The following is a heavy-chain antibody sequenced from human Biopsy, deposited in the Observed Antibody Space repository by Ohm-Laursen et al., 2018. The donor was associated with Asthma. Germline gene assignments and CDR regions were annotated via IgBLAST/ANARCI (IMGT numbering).Heavy chain of an antibody. V-gene: IGHV4-59*03. Sequence: SDTLSLTCTVSGDSIRRDYWSWIRQPPGRGLEWVGYIYYSGSTNYNPSLKSRITISVDASKSQFSLKLNSVTAADTAIYYCAVYSSGGFDYWGQGSLVTVSS. CDR3: AVYSSGGFDY. D-gene: IGHD6-6*01. CDR1: GDSIRRDY. J-gene: IGHJ4*02. CDR2: IYYSGST.